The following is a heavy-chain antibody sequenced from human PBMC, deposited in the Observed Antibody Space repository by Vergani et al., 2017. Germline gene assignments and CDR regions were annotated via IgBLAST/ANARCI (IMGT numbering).Heavy chain of an antibody. CDR2: ISAYNGNT. CDR1: GYTFTSYG. J-gene: IGHJ4*02. CDR3: ARVEARDYYDSSGLDY. V-gene: IGHV1-18*04. D-gene: IGHD3-22*01. Sequence: QVQLVQSGAEVKKPGASVTVSCKASGYTFTSYGISWVRQAPGQGLEWMGWISAYNGNTNYAQKLQGRVTMTTDTSTSTAYMELRSLRSDDTAVYYCARVEARDYYDSSGLDYWGQGTLVTVSS.